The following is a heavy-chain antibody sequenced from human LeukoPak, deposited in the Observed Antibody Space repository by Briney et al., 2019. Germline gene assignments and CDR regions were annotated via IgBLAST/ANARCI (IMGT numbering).Heavy chain of an antibody. Sequence: SGTLSLTCAVSGGSISSGNWWSWVRQPPGKGLEWIGEIYHGGSTNYNPSLKSRVTISVDKSKNQFSLKLNSVTAADTAVYYCARDRGPTGCDFDYWGQGTLVTVSS. CDR3: ARDRGPTGCDFDY. J-gene: IGHJ4*02. CDR1: GGSISSGNW. CDR2: IYHGGST. V-gene: IGHV4-4*02. D-gene: IGHD1-14*01.